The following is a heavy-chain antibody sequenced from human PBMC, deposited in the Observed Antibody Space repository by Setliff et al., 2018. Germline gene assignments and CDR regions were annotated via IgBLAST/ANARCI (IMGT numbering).Heavy chain of an antibody. CDR1: GFTFTDYA. V-gene: IGHV3-23*03. CDR2: IYRGDRST. J-gene: IGHJ4*02. CDR3: AKPRLELRWGFEY. D-gene: IGHD1-7*01. Sequence: PGGSLRLSCVASGFTFTDYAMSWVRQAPGKGLEWVSTIYRGDRSTFYADSVQGRFIIFRDGSKNTLYLQMDSLRGEDTAVYYCAKPRLELRWGFEYWGQGTQVTVSS.